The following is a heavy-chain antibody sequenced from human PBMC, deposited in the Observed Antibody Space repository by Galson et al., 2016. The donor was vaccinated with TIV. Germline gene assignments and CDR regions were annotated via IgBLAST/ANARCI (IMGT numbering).Heavy chain of an antibody. J-gene: IGHJ4*02. V-gene: IGHV3-11*01. Sequence: SLRLSCAASGFTFSDYHMTWIRQAPEKGLEWISYISPSGNTIYYADSVKGRFAISRDNATNSLSLQMNSLRADDTAVYYCARLGQFDYWGQGTLVTVSS. CDR3: ARLGQFDY. CDR1: GFTFSDYH. CDR2: ISPSGNTI.